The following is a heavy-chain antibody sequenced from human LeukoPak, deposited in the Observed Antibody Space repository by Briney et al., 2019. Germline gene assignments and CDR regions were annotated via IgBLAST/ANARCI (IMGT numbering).Heavy chain of an antibody. CDR3: ARSGVGARYYYYYMDV. CDR2: IIPIFGTA. V-gene: IGHV1-69*13. Sequence: ASVKVSCKASGGTFSSYAISWVRQAPGQGLEWMGGIIPIFGTANYAQKFQGRVTITADESTSTAYMELSSLRSEDTAVYYCARSGVGARYYYYYMDVWGKGTTVTISS. CDR1: GGTFSSYA. J-gene: IGHJ6*03. D-gene: IGHD1-26*01.